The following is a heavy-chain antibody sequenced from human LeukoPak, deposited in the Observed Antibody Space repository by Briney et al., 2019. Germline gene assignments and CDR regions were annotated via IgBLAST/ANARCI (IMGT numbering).Heavy chain of an antibody. CDR3: ARDSGDYGEGGYFDY. V-gene: IGHV3-74*01. D-gene: IGHD4-17*01. Sequence: PGGSLRLSCAASGFTFSSYWMHWVRQAPGKGLVWVSRISSEGSSISYADSVKGRFTISRDNAKNTLYLQMNSLRAEDTAVYYCARDSGDYGEGGYFDYWGQGTLVNVSS. J-gene: IGHJ4*02. CDR2: ISSEGSSI. CDR1: GFTFSSYW.